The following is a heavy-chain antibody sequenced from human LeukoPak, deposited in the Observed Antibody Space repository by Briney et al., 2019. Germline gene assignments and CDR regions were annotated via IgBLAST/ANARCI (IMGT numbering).Heavy chain of an antibody. CDR3: ARDIRGNCFDS. V-gene: IGHV3-43*01. CDR2: ISRDGSTP. Sequence: GGSLRLSCVASGFIFDDSLMHWVRQAPGKGLEWVSLISRDGSTPYYADSVKGRFTISRDNSKNSLFLQMNSLTTEDTAVDFWARDIRGNCFDSWGQGTLVSVSS. D-gene: IGHD3-16*01. CDR1: GFIFDDSL. J-gene: IGHJ4*02.